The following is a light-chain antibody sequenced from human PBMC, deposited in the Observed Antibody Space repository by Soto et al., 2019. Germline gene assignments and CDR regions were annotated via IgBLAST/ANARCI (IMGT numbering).Light chain of an antibody. CDR3: QQSYNTPLT. J-gene: IGKJ4*01. CDR2: AAS. Sequence: DIQVTQSPSSLSASVGDRVTITCRGRQNISSYLNWYQQKPGKVPKLLIYAASSLQSGVPSRFSGSGSGTDFTLTISSLHPEDFAAYHCQQSYNTPLTFGGGTKVEIK. V-gene: IGKV1-39*01. CDR1: QNISSY.